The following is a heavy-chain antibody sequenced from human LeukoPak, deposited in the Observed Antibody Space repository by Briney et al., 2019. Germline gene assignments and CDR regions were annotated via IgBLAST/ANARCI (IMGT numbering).Heavy chain of an antibody. CDR2: IRYDGKNK. Sequence: GGSLRLSCAASGFTFSNYGMHWVRQAPGKGLEWVAFIRYDGKNKYYADSVKGRFTISRDNSKNTLYLQMNSLRAEDTAVYYCAKGAAAGPIFDYWGQGTLVTVSS. V-gene: IGHV3-30*02. CDR3: AKGAAAGPIFDY. D-gene: IGHD6-13*01. CDR1: GFTFSNYG. J-gene: IGHJ4*02.